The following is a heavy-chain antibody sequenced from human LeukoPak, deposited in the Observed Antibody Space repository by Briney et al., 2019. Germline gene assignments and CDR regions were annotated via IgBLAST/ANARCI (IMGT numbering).Heavy chain of an antibody. CDR1: GGSISSYY. D-gene: IGHD3-22*01. CDR3: ARAEPYYDSSGSDDAFDI. Sequence: SETLSLTCTVSGGSISSYYWSWIRQPAGKGLEWIGRIYTSGSTNHNPSLKSRVTMSVDTSKNQFSLKLSSVTAADTAVYYCARAEPYYDSSGSDDAFDIWGQGTMVTVSS. CDR2: IYTSGST. J-gene: IGHJ3*02. V-gene: IGHV4-4*07.